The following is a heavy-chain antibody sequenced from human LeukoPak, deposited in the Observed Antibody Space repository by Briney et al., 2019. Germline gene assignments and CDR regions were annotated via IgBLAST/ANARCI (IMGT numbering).Heavy chain of an antibody. V-gene: IGHV6-1*01. D-gene: IGHD6-19*01. Sequence: SQTLSLTCAISGDSVSSNSAAWNWIRPSPSRGLEWLGKTYYRSKWYNDYAVSVKSRIAINPDTSKNQFSLHLNSVTPEDTAVYYCARDRDGTGLHGTNYDYWGQGTLVTVSS. J-gene: IGHJ4*02. CDR1: GDSVSSNSAA. CDR3: ARDRDGTGLHGTNYDY. CDR2: TYYRSKWYN.